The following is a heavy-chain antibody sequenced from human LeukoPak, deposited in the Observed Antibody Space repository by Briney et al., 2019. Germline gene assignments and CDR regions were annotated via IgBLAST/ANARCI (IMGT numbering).Heavy chain of an antibody. CDR1: GFTFSIHS. Sequence: GGSLRLSCAASGFTFSIHSVSWVRQAPGKGLEWVSSISRSSSYIYYADSVKGRFTISRDNAKNSLYLQMNSLRAEDTAVYYCARAASDSSSYVFDYWGQGTLVTVSS. CDR3: ARAASDSSSYVFDY. V-gene: IGHV3-21*01. D-gene: IGHD3-22*01. CDR2: ISRSSSYI. J-gene: IGHJ4*02.